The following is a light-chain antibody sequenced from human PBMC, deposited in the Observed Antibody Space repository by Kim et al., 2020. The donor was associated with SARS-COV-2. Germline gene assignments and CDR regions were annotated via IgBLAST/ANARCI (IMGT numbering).Light chain of an antibody. V-gene: IGLV3-1*01. CDR3: QAWDSSLRV. Sequence: SYELTQPPSVSVSLGQTASITCSGDKLGDKYACWYQQKPGQSPVLVIYQDSKRPSGIPERFSGSNSGNTATLTISGTQAMDEADYYCQAWDSSLRVFGGG. CDR2: QDS. J-gene: IGLJ3*02. CDR1: KLGDKY.